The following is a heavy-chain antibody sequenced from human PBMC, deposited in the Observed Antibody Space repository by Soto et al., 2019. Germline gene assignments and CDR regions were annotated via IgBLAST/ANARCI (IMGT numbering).Heavy chain of an antibody. D-gene: IGHD3-9*01. CDR1: GGSISSGDSS. V-gene: IGHV4-30-2*01. CDR3: ARRVRYFDWLSYRMDV. J-gene: IGHJ6*02. Sequence: QLQLQESGSGLVKPSQTLSLTCAVSGGSISSGDSSWSWIRQPPGKGLEWIGIIYHSGSTYYNPSPKSRVTTSRDRSKNHFSLKMRSVTATDTAVYYCARRVRYFDWLSYRMDVWGQGTTVTVSS. CDR2: IYHSGST.